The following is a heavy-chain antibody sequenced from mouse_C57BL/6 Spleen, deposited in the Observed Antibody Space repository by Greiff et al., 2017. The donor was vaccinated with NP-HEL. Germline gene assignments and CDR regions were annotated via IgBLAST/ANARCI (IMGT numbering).Heavy chain of an antibody. CDR1: GFTFSSYA. CDR3: ARGKENGYPYAMDY. CDR2: ISDGGSYT. J-gene: IGHJ4*01. D-gene: IGHD2-2*01. V-gene: IGHV5-4*01. Sequence: EVQLVESGGGLVKPGGSLKLSCAASGFTFSSYAMSWVRQTPEKRLEWVATISDGGSYTYYPDNVKGRFTISRDNAKNNLYLQMSHLKSEDTAMYYCARGKENGYPYAMDYWGQGTSVTVSS.